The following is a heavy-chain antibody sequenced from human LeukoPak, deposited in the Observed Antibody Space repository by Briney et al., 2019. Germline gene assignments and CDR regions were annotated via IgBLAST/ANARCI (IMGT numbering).Heavy chain of an antibody. CDR2: IYYSGST. CDR1: RGSISSYY. Sequence: PSETLSLTCTVSRGSISSYYWSWIRQPPGKRLEWIGYIYYSGSTNYNPSLKSRVTISVDTSKNQFSLKLTSVTAADTAVYYCARVGSHWDYFDYWGQGILVTVSS. D-gene: IGHD7-27*01. CDR3: ARVGSHWDYFDY. V-gene: IGHV4-59*01. J-gene: IGHJ4*02.